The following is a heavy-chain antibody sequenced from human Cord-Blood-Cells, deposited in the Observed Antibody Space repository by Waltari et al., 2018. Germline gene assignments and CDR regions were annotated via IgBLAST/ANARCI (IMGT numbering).Heavy chain of an antibody. CDR1: GFTFSSYW. J-gene: IGHJ3*02. V-gene: IGHV3-7*01. Sequence: EVQLVESGGGLVQPGGSLRLSCAASGFTFSSYWMSWVRQAPGKGREGVANIKQDGSEKCYVDSVKGRFTISRDNAKNSLYLQMNSLRAEDTAVYYCARVMGLDAFDIWGQGTMVTVSS. CDR3: ARVMGLDAFDI. CDR2: IKQDGSEK.